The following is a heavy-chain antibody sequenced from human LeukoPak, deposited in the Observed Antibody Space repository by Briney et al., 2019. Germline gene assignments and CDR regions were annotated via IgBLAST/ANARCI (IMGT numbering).Heavy chain of an antibody. V-gene: IGHV3-13*04. CDR3: ARSTIAVAYGMDV. D-gene: IGHD6-19*01. Sequence: GASLRLSCAASGLTFSGYDMFWVRQATGKGLEWVSGIGTTGDTYCAGSVKGRFTISRENARNSLYLQMNSLIAGDTAVYYCARSTIAVAYGMDVWGQGTTVTVSS. J-gene: IGHJ6*02. CDR1: GLTFSGYD. CDR2: IGTTGDT.